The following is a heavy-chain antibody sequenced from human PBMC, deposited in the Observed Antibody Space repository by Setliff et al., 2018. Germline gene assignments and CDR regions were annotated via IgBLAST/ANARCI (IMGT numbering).Heavy chain of an antibody. CDR1: GYSFSTYW. V-gene: IGHV5-51*01. CDR3: ARGYCSWFPAGWCGP. CDR2: IYHGDSDT. Sequence: RGESLKISCTGSGYSFSTYWIGWVRQIPGKGPEWMGIIYHGDSDTRYSQSFQGEVTISADNSINTTYLQWGSLKASDTAMYYCARGYCSWFPAGWCGPWGQGTLVTVSS. D-gene: IGHD6-13*01. J-gene: IGHJ5*02.